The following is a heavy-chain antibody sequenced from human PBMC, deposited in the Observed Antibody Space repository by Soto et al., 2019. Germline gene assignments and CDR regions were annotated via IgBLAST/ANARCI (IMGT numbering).Heavy chain of an antibody. Sequence: QVQLVQSGAEVMKPGASVKVSCKASGYTFTSYGISWVRQAPGQGLEWMGWISAYNGNTNYAQKLQGRVTMTTDTSTSTAYMELRSLRSDDTAVYYCARDNYYDSSGYYGYYYYGMDVWGQGTTVTVSS. CDR1: GYTFTSYG. J-gene: IGHJ6*02. CDR2: ISAYNGNT. CDR3: ARDNYYDSSGYYGYYYYGMDV. D-gene: IGHD3-22*01. V-gene: IGHV1-18*01.